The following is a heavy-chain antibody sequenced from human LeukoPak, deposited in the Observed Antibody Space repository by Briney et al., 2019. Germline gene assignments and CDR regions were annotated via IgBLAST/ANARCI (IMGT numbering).Heavy chain of an antibody. CDR1: GYTFTGYY. V-gene: IGHV1-2*02. J-gene: IGHJ4*02. D-gene: IGHD3-22*01. CDR2: INPNSGGT. CDR3: ARGRYYDSSGYYPPDFDY. Sequence: ASVKVSCKASGYTFTGYYMHWVRQAPGQGLEWMGWINPNSGGTNYAQKFQGRVTMTRDMSTSTVYMELSSLRSEDTAVYYCARGRYYDSSGYYPPDFDYWGQGTLVTVSS.